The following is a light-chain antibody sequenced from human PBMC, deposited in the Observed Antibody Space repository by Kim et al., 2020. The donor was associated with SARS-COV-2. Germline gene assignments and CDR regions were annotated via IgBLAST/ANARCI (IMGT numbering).Light chain of an antibody. CDR3: HQYNSYRWT. V-gene: IGKV1-5*03. J-gene: IGKJ1*01. CDR2: KAS. CDR1: KSISSW. Sequence: DIQMTKSPSVLSASVGDRLTITCRASKSISSWLAWYQQRPGKAPKLLTYKASNLESGVPSRFSGSGSGTEFTLTISSLHPDDSATYYCHQYNSYRWTFGQGTKVDIK.